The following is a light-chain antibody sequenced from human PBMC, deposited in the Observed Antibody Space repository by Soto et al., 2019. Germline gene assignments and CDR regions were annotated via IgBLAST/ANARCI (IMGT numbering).Light chain of an antibody. J-gene: IGKJ1*01. Sequence: EIVLTQSPGTLSLSPGERATLSCRASQSVSSSYLAWYQQKPGQAPRLLIYGASSRATGIPDRFSGSGSGTNFTLTISRLKPEDFAVYYCQQYGISPWTFGKGTKVEIK. V-gene: IGKV3-20*01. CDR3: QQYGISPWT. CDR1: QSVSSSY. CDR2: GAS.